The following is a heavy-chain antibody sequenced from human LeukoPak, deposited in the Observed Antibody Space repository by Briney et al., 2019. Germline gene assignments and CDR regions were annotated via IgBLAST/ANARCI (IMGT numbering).Heavy chain of an antibody. CDR3: ARDPLVVVPAASHEDNWFDP. CDR2: ISAYNGNT. D-gene: IGHD2-2*01. Sequence: ASVKASCKASGYTFTSYGISWVRQAPGQGLEWMGWISAYNGNTNYAQKLQGRVTMTTDTSTSTAYMELRSLRSDDTAVYYCARDPLVVVPAASHEDNWFDPWGQGTLVTVSS. J-gene: IGHJ5*02. CDR1: GYTFTSYG. V-gene: IGHV1-18*01.